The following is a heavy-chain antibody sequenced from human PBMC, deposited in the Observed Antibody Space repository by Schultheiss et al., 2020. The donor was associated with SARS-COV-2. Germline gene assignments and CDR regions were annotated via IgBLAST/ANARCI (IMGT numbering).Heavy chain of an antibody. CDR3: VKLADSNDY. J-gene: IGHJ4*02. V-gene: IGHV3-30*18. CDR2: ISYDGSNK. CDR1: GFTFSSYG. Sequence: GGSLRLSCAASGFTFSSYGMHWVRQAPGKGLEWVAVISYDGSNKYYADSVKGRFTISRDNSKNTLYLQMSSLRAEDTAVYYCVKLADSNDYWGQGTLVTVSS. D-gene: IGHD2-15*01.